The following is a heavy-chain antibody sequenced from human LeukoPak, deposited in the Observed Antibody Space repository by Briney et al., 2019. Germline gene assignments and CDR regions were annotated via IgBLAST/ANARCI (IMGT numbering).Heavy chain of an antibody. CDR3: AREYCAGGSCSSDYFYYHMDV. D-gene: IGHD2-15*01. V-gene: IGHV3-64*01. J-gene: IGHJ6*03. Sequence: GGSLRLSCAASGFTLSSYAMFRVRQPPGKGLEYVARISGHGGNTYYATSVKDRFTISRDDSKKTVFLEMGSLRAEDMAVYYCAREYCAGGSCSSDYFYYHMDVWGKGTTVTVSS. CDR2: ISGHGGNT. CDR1: GFTLSSYA.